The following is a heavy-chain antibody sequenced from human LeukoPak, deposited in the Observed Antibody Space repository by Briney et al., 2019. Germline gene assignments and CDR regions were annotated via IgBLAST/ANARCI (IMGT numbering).Heavy chain of an antibody. Sequence: ASVKVSCNVSAYTLTELSMHWVRQAPGKGLEWMGGFDPEDGETIYAQKFQGRVTMTEDKSKDTAYMELSSLRSEDTAVYYCATALGIQLGSFDYWGQGTPVTVSS. CDR1: AYTLTELS. CDR2: FDPEDGET. CDR3: ATALGIQLGSFDY. D-gene: IGHD5-18*01. J-gene: IGHJ4*02. V-gene: IGHV1-24*01.